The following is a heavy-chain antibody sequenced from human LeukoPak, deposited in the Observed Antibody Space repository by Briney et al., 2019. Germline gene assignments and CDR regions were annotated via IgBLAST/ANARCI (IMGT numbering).Heavy chain of an antibody. D-gene: IGHD3-10*01. Sequence: GGSMRLSCAASGFTFSSYAMSWVRQAPGKGLEWVSAISGSGGSTYYADSVKGRFTISRDNSKNTLYLKMNSLRAEDTAVYYCAKDRAYYSDYWGQGTLVTVSS. CDR3: AKDRAYYSDY. CDR1: GFTFSSYA. V-gene: IGHV3-23*01. J-gene: IGHJ4*02. CDR2: ISGSGGST.